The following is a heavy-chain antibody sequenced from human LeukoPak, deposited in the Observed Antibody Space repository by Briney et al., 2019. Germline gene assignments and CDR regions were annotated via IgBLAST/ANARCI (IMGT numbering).Heavy chain of an antibody. CDR3: ARGDATVNPLNWFDP. J-gene: IGHJ5*02. D-gene: IGHD4-17*01. V-gene: IGHV4-30-2*01. CDR1: GGSISSGGYY. CDR2: IYHSGST. Sequence: PSETLSLTCTVSGGSISSGGYYWSWIRQPPEKGLEWIGYIYHSGSTYYNPSLKSRVTISVDRSKNQFSLKLSSVTAADTAVYYCARGDATVNPLNWFDPWGQGTLVTVSS.